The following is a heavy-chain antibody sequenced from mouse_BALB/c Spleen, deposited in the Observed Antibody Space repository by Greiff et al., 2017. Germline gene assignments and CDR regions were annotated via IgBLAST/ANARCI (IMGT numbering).Heavy chain of an antibody. CDR1: GFTFSSYG. D-gene: IGHD2-4*01. J-gene: IGHJ3*01. Sequence: EVQRVESGGGLVQPGGSLKLSCAASGFTFSSYGMSWVRQTPDKRLELVATINSNGGSTYYPDSVKGRFTISRDNAKNTLYLQMSSLKSEDTAMYYCARSPSYDYGGFAYWGQGTLVTVSA. V-gene: IGHV5-6-3*01. CDR3: ARSPSYDYGGFAY. CDR2: INSNGGST.